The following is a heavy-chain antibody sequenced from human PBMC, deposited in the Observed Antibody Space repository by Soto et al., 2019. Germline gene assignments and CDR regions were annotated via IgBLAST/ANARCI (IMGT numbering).Heavy chain of an antibody. V-gene: IGHV1-69*06. CDR3: ARYSGVRGKPISPNYYYYGMDV. CDR1: GGTFSSYA. CDR2: IIPIFGTA. J-gene: IGHJ6*02. D-gene: IGHD3-10*01. Sequence: SVRVSCKASGGTFSSYAISWVRQAPGQGLEWMGGIIPIFGTANYAQKFQGRVTITADKSTSTAYIELSSLRSEDTAVYYCARYSGVRGKPISPNYYYYGMDVWGQGTRVTVSS.